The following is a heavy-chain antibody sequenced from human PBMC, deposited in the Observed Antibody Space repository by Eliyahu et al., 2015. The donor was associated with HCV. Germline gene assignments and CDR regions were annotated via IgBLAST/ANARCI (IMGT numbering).Heavy chain of an antibody. Sequence: QVQLQQWGAGLLKASETLSLTXAVYGGSFSDYYWSWIRQPPGKGLEWIGEIXQGGSTNYKPSLKSRVTISVDRSKNQFSLNLRSVTAADTAVYYCARAGSFYGDYLAFWGQGTLVTVSS. D-gene: IGHD4-17*01. CDR3: ARAGSFYGDYLAF. CDR1: GGSFSDYY. J-gene: IGHJ4*02. CDR2: IXQGGST. V-gene: IGHV4-34*01.